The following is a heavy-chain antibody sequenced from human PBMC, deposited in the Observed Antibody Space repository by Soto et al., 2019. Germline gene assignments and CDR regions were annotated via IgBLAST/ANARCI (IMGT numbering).Heavy chain of an antibody. Sequence: GESLKISCKGSGYSLAGYCNTWVRQKPGKGLEWMGRIDPSDSQTYYSPSFRGHVTISATKSITTVFLQWSSLRASDTAMYYCARQIYDSDTGPNFQYSIDSWGQGTPVTVSS. CDR1: GYSLAGYC. CDR2: IDPSDSQT. CDR3: ARQIYDSDTGPNFQYSIDS. D-gene: IGHD3-22*01. V-gene: IGHV5-10-1*01. J-gene: IGHJ4*02.